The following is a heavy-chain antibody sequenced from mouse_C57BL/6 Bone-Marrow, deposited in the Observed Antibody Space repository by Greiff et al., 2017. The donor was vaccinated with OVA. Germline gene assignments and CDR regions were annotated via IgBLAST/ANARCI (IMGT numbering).Heavy chain of an antibody. J-gene: IGHJ4*01. Sequence: VKLQESGPGLVQPSQSLSITCTVSGFSLTSYGVHWVRQSPGKGLEWLGVIWRGGSTDYNAAFMSRLSITKDNSKSQVFFKMNSLQADDTAIYYCAKTPYGYGYAMDYWGQGTSVTVSS. CDR2: IWRGGST. V-gene: IGHV2-5*01. CDR3: AKTPYGYGYAMDY. D-gene: IGHD2-2*01. CDR1: GFSLTSYG.